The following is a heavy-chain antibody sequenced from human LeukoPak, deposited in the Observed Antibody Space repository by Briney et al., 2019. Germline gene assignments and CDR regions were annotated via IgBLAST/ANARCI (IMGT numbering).Heavy chain of an antibody. CDR1: GFTLSDYA. CDR2: IKQDGSEK. CDR3: ARSSGWSGYMDV. J-gene: IGHJ6*03. V-gene: IGHV3-7*01. Sequence: PGGSLRLSCTASGFTLSDYAMSWFRQAPGKGLEWVANIKQDGSEKYYVDSVKGRFTISRDNAKNSLYLQMNSLRAEDTAVYYCARSSGWSGYMDVWGKGATGTVSS. D-gene: IGHD6-19*01.